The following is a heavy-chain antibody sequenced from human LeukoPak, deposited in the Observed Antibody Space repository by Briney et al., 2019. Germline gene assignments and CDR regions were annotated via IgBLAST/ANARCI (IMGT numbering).Heavy chain of an antibody. CDR1: GYTFTSYG. D-gene: IGHD1-1*01. CDR2: ISAYNGNT. Sequence: ASVKVSCKASGYTFTSYGISWVRQAPGQGLEWMGWISAYNGNTNYAQKLQGRITLTTDTSTSTSYMELRSLEYDDTAIYYCARDNDKVVDHWGQGTLVTVSS. J-gene: IGHJ4*01. CDR3: ARDNDKVVDH. V-gene: IGHV1-18*01.